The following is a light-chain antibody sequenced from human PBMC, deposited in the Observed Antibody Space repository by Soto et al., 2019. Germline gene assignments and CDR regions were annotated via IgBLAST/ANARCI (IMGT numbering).Light chain of an antibody. CDR3: QQRINWPPLCT. Sequence: EIVLTQSPATLSLSPGERATLSCRASQSVSSSLAWYQQKPGQAPRLLIYDASNRATGIPARFSCSGSGTDFSHTFSSLEPEDFAVYYSQQRINWPPLCTFVPWTKVNNK. CDR1: QSVSSS. J-gene: IGKJ3*01. CDR2: DAS. V-gene: IGKV3-11*01.